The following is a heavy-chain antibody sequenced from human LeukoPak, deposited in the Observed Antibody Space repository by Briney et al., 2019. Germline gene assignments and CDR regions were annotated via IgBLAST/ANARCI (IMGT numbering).Heavy chain of an antibody. Sequence: PSETLSLTCTVSGGSISSSSYYWGWIRQPPGKGLEWTGSIYYSGSTYYNPSLKSRVTISVDTSKNQFSLKLSSVTAADTAVYYCARHGYCGGDCYSFYFQHWGQGTLVTVSS. J-gene: IGHJ1*01. CDR3: ARHGYCGGDCYSFYFQH. D-gene: IGHD2-21*01. CDR2: IYYSGST. V-gene: IGHV4-39*01. CDR1: GGSISSSSYY.